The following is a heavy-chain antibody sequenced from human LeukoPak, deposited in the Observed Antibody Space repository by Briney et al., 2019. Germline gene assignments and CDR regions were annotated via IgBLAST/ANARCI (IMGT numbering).Heavy chain of an antibody. CDR1: GFTFSSYS. CDR3: AKSRWETYAVRAFDM. V-gene: IGHV3-21*01. J-gene: IGHJ3*02. Sequence: GGSLRLSCAASGFTFSSYSMNWVRQAPGKGLEWVSSIGSSSSYIYYADSVKGRFTISRDNAKNSLCLQMNSLRAEDTAVYYCAKSRWETYAVRAFDMWGQGTMVTVSS. CDR2: IGSSSSYI. D-gene: IGHD1-26*01.